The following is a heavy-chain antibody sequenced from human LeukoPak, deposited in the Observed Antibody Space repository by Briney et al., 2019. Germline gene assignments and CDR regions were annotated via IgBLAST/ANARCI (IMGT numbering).Heavy chain of an antibody. V-gene: IGHV4-31*03. CDR1: GGSISSGGYY. Sequence: SETLSLTCTVSGGSISSGGYYWRWIRQHPGKGLEWIGYIYYSGSTYYNPSLKSRVTISVDTSKSQFSLKLSSVTAADTAVYYCARAHSSSWTRWFDPWGQGTLVTVSS. CDR2: IYYSGST. J-gene: IGHJ5*02. D-gene: IGHD6-13*01. CDR3: ARAHSSSWTRWFDP.